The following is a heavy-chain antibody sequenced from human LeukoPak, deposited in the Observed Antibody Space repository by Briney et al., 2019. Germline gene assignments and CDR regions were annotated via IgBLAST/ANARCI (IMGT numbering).Heavy chain of an antibody. Sequence: GSLRLSCAASGFHFSSYAMNWVRQAPGKGLEWIGSIYYSGNTYYNASLKSQVSISIDTSKNQFSLRLTSVTAADTAVYYCARQTGSGLFILPGGQGTLVTVSS. J-gene: IGHJ4*02. V-gene: IGHV4-39*01. D-gene: IGHD3/OR15-3a*01. CDR1: GFHFSSYA. CDR2: IYYSGNT. CDR3: ARQTGSGLFILP.